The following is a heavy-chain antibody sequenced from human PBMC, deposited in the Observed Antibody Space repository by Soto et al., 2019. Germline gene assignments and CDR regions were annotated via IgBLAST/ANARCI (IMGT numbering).Heavy chain of an antibody. D-gene: IGHD1-7*01. Sequence: SETLSLACVVYVGSHSDYFWSWVRQPPGKGLEWIGEIHHSGSTNYDPSLKSRITISVDRSKNQFSLELTSVTAADTAVYYCAGRSRTIEWGQGTQVTVSS. V-gene: IGHV4-34*01. CDR3: AGRSRTIE. J-gene: IGHJ4*02. CDR1: VGSHSDYF. CDR2: IHHSGST.